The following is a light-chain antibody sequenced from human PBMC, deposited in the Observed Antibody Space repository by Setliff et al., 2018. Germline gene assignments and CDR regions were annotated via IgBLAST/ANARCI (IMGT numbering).Light chain of an antibody. Sequence: QSALTQPASVSGSPGQSITISCTGTSSDVGGYNYVSWYQQRPGKAPKLMIYDVTNRPSGISNRFSGSKSDNTASLTISGLQAEDEADYYCSSYLSSGNHGVFGGGTK. J-gene: IGLJ2*01. CDR3: SSYLSSGNHGV. CDR1: SSDVGGYNY. CDR2: DVT. V-gene: IGLV2-14*03.